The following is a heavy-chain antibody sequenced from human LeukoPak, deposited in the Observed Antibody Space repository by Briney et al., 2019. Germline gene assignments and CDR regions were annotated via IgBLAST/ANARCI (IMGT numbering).Heavy chain of an antibody. J-gene: IGHJ4*02. D-gene: IGHD3-10*01. CDR2: ISNTDDTI. Sequence: GGSLRLSCAASGFTFRDYYMTWIRQAPGKGLEWVAYISNTDDTIYYGDSVKGRFTISRDNAKGLLYLQMNSLRVEDTAVYYCARASPGTPQYWGQGTLVTASS. V-gene: IGHV3-11*01. CDR3: ARASPGTPQY. CDR1: GFTFRDYY.